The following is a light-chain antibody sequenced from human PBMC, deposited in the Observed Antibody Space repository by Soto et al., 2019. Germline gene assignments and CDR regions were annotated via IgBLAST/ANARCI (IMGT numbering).Light chain of an antibody. CDR1: SSDVGGYNY. V-gene: IGLV2-14*01. J-gene: IGLJ1*01. CDR3: SSYTSTSTYV. Sequence: QSALTQPASESGSPGQSITISCTGTSSDVGGYNYVSWYQQYPGKAPKLMIYHVSNRPSGVSNRFSGSKSGNSASLTISGLQAEDEADYYCSSYTSTSTYVFGTGTKLTVL. CDR2: HVS.